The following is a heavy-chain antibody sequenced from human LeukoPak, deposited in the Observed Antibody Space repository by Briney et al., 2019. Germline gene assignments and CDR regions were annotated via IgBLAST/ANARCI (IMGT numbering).Heavy chain of an antibody. V-gene: IGHV4-59*01. J-gene: IGHJ4*02. D-gene: IGHD2-21*02. CDR2: IYYSGST. CDR1: GGFISSYY. CDR3: AREAYCGGDCYGTFFDY. Sequence: SETLSLTCTVSGGFISSYYSSWIRQPPQKGLEWIGYIYYSGSTNYNTSLKSRVTLSVDTSKNNFSPKLSSVTAADTAVYYCAREAYCGGDCYGTFFDYWGQGTLVTVSS.